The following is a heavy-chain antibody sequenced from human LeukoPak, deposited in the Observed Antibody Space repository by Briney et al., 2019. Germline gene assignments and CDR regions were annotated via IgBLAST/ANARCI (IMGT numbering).Heavy chain of an antibody. D-gene: IGHD3-10*01. Sequence: GGSLRLSCAASGSTFDDYAMHWVRQAPGKGLEWVSGISWNSGSIGYADSVKGRFTISRDNAKNSLYLQMNSLRTEDTALYYCAKGASMVRGVMSPIDYWGQGTLVSVSS. CDR1: GSTFDDYA. CDR2: ISWNSGSI. V-gene: IGHV3-9*01. CDR3: AKGASMVRGVMSPIDY. J-gene: IGHJ4*02.